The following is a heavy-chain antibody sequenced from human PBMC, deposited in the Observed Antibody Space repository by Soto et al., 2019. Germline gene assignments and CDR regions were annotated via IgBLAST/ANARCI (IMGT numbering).Heavy chain of an antibody. CDR2: TYYRSKWYK. CDR3: ARGDSSGWSRGGFDY. J-gene: IGHJ4*03. V-gene: IGHV6-1*01. Sequence: PSQTLSLTCAISGDSVSSNSAAWNWIRQSPSRGLEWLGRTYYRSKWYKDYAVSVKSRITINPDTSKNRISLQLNSVTPEDTAVYYCARGDSSGWSRGGFDYWGQGTTVTVSS. D-gene: IGHD6-19*01. CDR1: GDSVSSNSAA.